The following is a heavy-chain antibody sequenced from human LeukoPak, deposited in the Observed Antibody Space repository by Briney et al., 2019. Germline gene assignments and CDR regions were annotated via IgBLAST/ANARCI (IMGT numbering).Heavy chain of an antibody. J-gene: IGHJ3*02. Sequence: SETLSLTCTVSGGSISSGGYYWRWIRQHPGKGLEWIGYIYYSGSTYYNPSLKSRVTISVDTSKNQFSLKLSSVTAADTAVYYYARDIRFTVTTVAFDIWGQGTMVTVSS. CDR2: IYYSGST. CDR1: GGSISSGGYY. D-gene: IGHD4-17*01. CDR3: ARDIRFTVTTVAFDI. V-gene: IGHV4-31*03.